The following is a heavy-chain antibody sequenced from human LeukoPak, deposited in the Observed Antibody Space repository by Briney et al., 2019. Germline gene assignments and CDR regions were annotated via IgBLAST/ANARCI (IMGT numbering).Heavy chain of an antibody. Sequence: GGSLRLSCAASGFTFDDYGMSWVRQAPGKGLEWVSGINWNGGSTGYADSVKGRFTISRDNSKNTLYLQMNSLRAEDTAVYYCARAGAWSSDAFDIWGQGTMVTVSS. J-gene: IGHJ3*02. CDR1: GFTFDDYG. CDR2: INWNGGST. CDR3: ARAGAWSSDAFDI. V-gene: IGHV3-20*04. D-gene: IGHD3-10*01.